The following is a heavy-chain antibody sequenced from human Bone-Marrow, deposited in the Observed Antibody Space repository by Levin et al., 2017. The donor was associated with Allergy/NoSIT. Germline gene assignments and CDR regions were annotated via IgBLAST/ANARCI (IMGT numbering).Heavy chain of an antibody. Sequence: GSLRLSCAVYGGSFSGYYWSWIRQPPGKGLEWIGEINHSGSTSNSPSLRSRVTISVDTSKNQFSLSLSSVTAADTAVYYCARGLAGARLGHWGQGTMVTVSS. D-gene: IGHD7-27*01. V-gene: IGHV4-34*01. CDR2: INHSGST. CDR3: ARGLAGARLGH. CDR1: GGSFSGYY. J-gene: IGHJ3*01.